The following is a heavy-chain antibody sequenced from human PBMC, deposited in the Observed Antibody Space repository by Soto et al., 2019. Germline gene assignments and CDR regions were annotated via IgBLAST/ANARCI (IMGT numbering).Heavy chain of an antibody. D-gene: IGHD5-12*01. CDR1: GGSISNADYY. CDR2: IYYSGSS. J-gene: IGHJ6*02. V-gene: IGHV4-30-4*01. Sequence: QVQLQESGPGLVKPSQTLSLTCTVSGGSISNADYYWSWVRQPPGKGLEWIGYIYYSGSSFFNPSHKGRVTMSKKTSKNQFPLRLTSVTAADTAVYYCARAIVVTVGGMDVWGRGTTVTVSS. CDR3: ARAIVVTVGGMDV.